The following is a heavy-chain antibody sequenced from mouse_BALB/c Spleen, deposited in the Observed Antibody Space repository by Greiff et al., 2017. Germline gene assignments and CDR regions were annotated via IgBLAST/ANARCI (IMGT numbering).Heavy chain of an antibody. J-gene: IGHJ2*01. CDR3: ARGGSSYEGFDY. CDR2: ISSGGSYT. Sequence: DVKLVESGGDLVKPGGSLKLSCAASGFTFSSYGMSWVRQTPDKRLEWVATISSGGSYTYYPDSVKGRFTISRDNAKNTLYLQMSSLKSEDTAMYYCARGGSSYEGFDYWGQGTTLTVSS. V-gene: IGHV5-6*02. D-gene: IGHD1-1*01. CDR1: GFTFSSYG.